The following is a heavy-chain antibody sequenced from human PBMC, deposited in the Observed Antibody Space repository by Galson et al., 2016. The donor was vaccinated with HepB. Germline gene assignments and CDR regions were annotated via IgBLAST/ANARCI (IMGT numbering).Heavy chain of an antibody. Sequence: TLSLTCTVSGGSISSGSYYWNWIRQPAGKGLEWIGRIYTDESTNYNPSLKSRVTMSLDTSKNHFSLKLNSVTAADTAVYYCARGMFRSGWYWGYFDYWGQGTLVTVSS. CDR1: GGSISSGSYY. CDR2: IYTDEST. V-gene: IGHV4-61*02. J-gene: IGHJ4*02. CDR3: ARGMFRSGWYWGYFDY. D-gene: IGHD6-19*01.